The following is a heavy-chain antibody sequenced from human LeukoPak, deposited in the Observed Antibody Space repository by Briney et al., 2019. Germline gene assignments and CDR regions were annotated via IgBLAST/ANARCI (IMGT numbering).Heavy chain of an antibody. Sequence: SETLSLTCTVSGGSIYNSSYYGGWIRQPPGRGREWIGSIYYTGSSYLNPSLKSRVTMLLDTSKKQFFLKVRSVTAADTAVYYCVRDKRLRGHYYNGMDVWGQGTKVSVSS. CDR2: IYYTGSS. V-gene: IGHV4-39*07. J-gene: IGHJ6*02. CDR1: GGSIYNSSYY. D-gene: IGHD4-17*01. CDR3: VRDKRLRGHYYNGMDV.